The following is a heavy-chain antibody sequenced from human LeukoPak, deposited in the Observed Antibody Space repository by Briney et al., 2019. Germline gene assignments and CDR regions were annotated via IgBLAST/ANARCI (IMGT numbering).Heavy chain of an antibody. Sequence: KSSETLSLTCTVSGGSISSYYWSWIRQPPGKGLEWIGYIYYSGSTNYNPSLKSRVTISVDTSKNQFSLKLSSVTAADTAVYYCARRASSSWTKYNWFDPWGQGTLVTVSS. D-gene: IGHD6-13*01. J-gene: IGHJ5*02. CDR2: IYYSGST. V-gene: IGHV4-59*01. CDR1: GGSISSYY. CDR3: ARRASSSWTKYNWFDP.